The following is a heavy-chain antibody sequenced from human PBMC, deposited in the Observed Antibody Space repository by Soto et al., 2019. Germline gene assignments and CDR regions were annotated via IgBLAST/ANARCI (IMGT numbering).Heavy chain of an antibody. J-gene: IGHJ4*02. V-gene: IGHV3-23*01. Sequence: EVQLLESGGGLVQPGGSLRLSCAASGFTFSSYAMSWVRQAPGKGLEWVAAISGSGGSTYYADSMKGRFTISRDNSKNTLYLQMNSLRAEGTAVYYCAKQGTAMARRDYFDYWGQGTLVSVSS. CDR1: GFTFSSYA. D-gene: IGHD5-18*01. CDR3: AKQGTAMARRDYFDY. CDR2: ISGSGGST.